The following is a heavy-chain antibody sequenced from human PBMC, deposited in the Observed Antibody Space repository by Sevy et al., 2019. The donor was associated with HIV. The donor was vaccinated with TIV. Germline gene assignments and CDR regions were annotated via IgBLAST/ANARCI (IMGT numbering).Heavy chain of an antibody. D-gene: IGHD1-26*01. CDR1: GGSISSGGYY. CDR3: ARGKYTGAPSDY. CDR2: IYYSGST. Sequence: SETLSLTCTVSGGSISSGGYYWSWIRQHPGKGLEWIGYIYYSGSTYYNPSLKSRVTISVDTSKNQFSLKLSSVTAADTAMYYCARGKYTGAPSDYWGQGTLVTVSS. J-gene: IGHJ4*02. V-gene: IGHV4-31*03.